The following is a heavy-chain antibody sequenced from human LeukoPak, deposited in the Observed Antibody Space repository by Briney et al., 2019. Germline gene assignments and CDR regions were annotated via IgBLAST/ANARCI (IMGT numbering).Heavy chain of an antibody. J-gene: IGHJ4*02. Sequence: GGSLRLSCAASGFTFSSYSMNWVRQAPGKGLEWVSYISSSGRSIYYADSVKGRFTISRDNAKNSLYLQMNSLRAEDTAIYYCARDGRNWGQGTLVTVSS. CDR2: ISSSGRSI. D-gene: IGHD2-15*01. CDR1: GFTFSSYS. V-gene: IGHV3-48*04. CDR3: ARDGRN.